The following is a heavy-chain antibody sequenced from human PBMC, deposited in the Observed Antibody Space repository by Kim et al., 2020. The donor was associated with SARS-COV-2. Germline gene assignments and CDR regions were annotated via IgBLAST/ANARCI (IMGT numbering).Heavy chain of an antibody. D-gene: IGHD5-12*01. J-gene: IGHJ1*01. CDR2: FDPEDGET. CDR1: GYTLTELS. CDR3: ATRKPQDGYNAIEYFQH. Sequence: ASVKVSCKVSGYTLTELSMHWVRQAPGKGLEWMGGFDPEDGETIYAQKFQGRVTMTEDTSTDTAYMELSSLRSEDTAVYYCATRKPQDGYNAIEYFQHWGQGTLVTVSS. V-gene: IGHV1-24*01.